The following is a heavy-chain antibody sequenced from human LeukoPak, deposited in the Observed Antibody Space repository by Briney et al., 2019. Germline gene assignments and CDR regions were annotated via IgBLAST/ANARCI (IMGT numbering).Heavy chain of an antibody. D-gene: IGHD3-22*01. V-gene: IGHV3-30-3*01. J-gene: IGHJ4*02. Sequence: PGGSLRLSCAASGFTFSSYAMHWVRQAPGKGLEWVAVISCDGSNKYYADSVKGRFTISRDNSKNTLYLQMNSLRAEDTAVYYCARGFSWYYDSSGYYPDYWGQGTLVTVSS. CDR3: ARGFSWYYDSSGYYPDY. CDR2: ISCDGSNK. CDR1: GFTFSSYA.